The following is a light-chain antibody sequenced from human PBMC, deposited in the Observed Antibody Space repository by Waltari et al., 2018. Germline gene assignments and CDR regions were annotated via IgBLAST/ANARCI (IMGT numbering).Light chain of an antibody. CDR3: SSYAGNNNCV. V-gene: IGLV2-8*01. CDR2: EVT. J-gene: IGLJ1*01. CDR1: SSDVGAYNH. Sequence: QSALTQPPSASGSPGQSVTISCTGTSSDVGAYNHVSWYQQYPGKAPKLMIYEVTKRPSGVPDRFSASKSGNTASLTVSGLQAEDEADYYCSSYAGNNNCVFGTGTKVTVL.